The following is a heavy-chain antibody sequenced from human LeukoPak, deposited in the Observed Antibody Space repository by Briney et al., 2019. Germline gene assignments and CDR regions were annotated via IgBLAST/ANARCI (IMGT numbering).Heavy chain of an antibody. Sequence: GGSLRLSCAASGFTFSSSWMHWVRQAPGKGLVWVSRISNDGSNTNYADSVKGRSTISRDNAKNTLYLEMNSLRAEDTAVYYCAPKWFDFWGQGTLVTVSS. CDR3: APKWFDF. V-gene: IGHV3-74*01. CDR2: ISNDGSNT. CDR1: GFTFSSSW. J-gene: IGHJ5*01.